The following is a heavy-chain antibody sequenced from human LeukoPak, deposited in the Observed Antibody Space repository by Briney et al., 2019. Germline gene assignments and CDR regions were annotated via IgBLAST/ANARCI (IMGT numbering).Heavy chain of an antibody. J-gene: IGHJ4*02. Sequence: MPSETLSLTCTVSGGSISSYYWSWIRQPPGKGLEWIGYIYYSGSTNYNPSLKSRVTISVDTSKNQFSLKLSSVTAADTAVYYCARGTYEAGYSSSWYGAEHRRFDYWGQGTLVTVSS. CDR1: GGSISSYY. CDR2: IYYSGST. D-gene: IGHD6-13*01. V-gene: IGHV4-59*01. CDR3: ARGTYEAGYSSSWYGAEHRRFDY.